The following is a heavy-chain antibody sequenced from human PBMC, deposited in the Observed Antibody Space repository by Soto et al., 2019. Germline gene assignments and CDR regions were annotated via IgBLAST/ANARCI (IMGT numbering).Heavy chain of an antibody. CDR3: ARDRSTYGGGGTGEVKENWFDP. V-gene: IGHV4-34*01. CDR2: INHSGST. D-gene: IGHD2-8*01. J-gene: IGHJ5*02. CDR1: GGSFSGYY. Sequence: PSETLSLTCAVYGGSFSGYYWSWIRQPPGKGLEWIGEINHSGSTNYNPSLKSRVTISVDTSKNQFSLKLNSVTTADTAVYYCARDRSTYGGGGTGEVKENWFDPWGPGTLVTVS.